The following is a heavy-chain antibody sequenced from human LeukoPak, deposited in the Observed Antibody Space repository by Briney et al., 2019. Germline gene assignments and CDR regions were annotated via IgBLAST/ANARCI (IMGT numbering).Heavy chain of an antibody. CDR1: GFTFSSYA. CDR2: ISYDGSNK. V-gene: IGHV3-30-3*01. D-gene: IGHD2-15*01. Sequence: QPGGSLRLSCAASGFTFSSYAMHWVRQAPGKGLEWVAVISYDGSNKYYADSVKGRFTISRDNSKNTLYLQMNSLRAEDTAVYYCARAVVIDYWGQGTLVTVSS. CDR3: ARAVVIDY. J-gene: IGHJ4*02.